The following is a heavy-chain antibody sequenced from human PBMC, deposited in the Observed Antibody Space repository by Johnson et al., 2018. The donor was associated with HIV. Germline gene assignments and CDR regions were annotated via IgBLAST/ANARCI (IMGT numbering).Heavy chain of an antibody. CDR1: RFTFDDYA. D-gene: IGHD1-26*01. J-gene: IGHJ3*02. CDR2: INWDGDST. CDR3: ARDLSNSGIDPQAFDI. Sequence: VQLVESGGVVVHPGGSLRLSCETSRFTFDDYAMHWVRQAPGKGLEWVSLINWDGDSTYYADSVKGRFTISRDNSKNSLYLQMNSLRAEDTALYYCARDLSNSGIDPQAFDIWGRDNGHRLF. V-gene: IGHV3-43D*03.